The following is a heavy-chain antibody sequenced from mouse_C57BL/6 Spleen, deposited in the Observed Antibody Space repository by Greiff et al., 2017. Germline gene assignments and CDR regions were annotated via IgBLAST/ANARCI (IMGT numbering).Heavy chain of an antibody. D-gene: IGHD1-1*01. CDR2: ISYDGSN. CDR3: ARNCYGSSYDDMDY. J-gene: IGHJ4*01. V-gene: IGHV3-6*01. Sequence: VQLQESGPGLVKPSQSLSLTCSVTGYSITSGYYWNWIRQFPGNKLEWMGYISYDGSNNYNPSLKNRISITRDPSKNQFFMKLNSVTTEDTATYYCARNCYGSSYDDMDYWGQGPSVTVAS. CDR1: GYSITSGYY.